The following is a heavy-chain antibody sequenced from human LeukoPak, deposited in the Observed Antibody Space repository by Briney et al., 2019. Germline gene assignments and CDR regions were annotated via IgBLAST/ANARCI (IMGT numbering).Heavy chain of an antibody. V-gene: IGHV4-30-4*01. Sequence: ASQTLSLTSTVSGGSISSGDYYWSWIRQPPGKGLEWIGYIYYSGSTYYNPSLKSRVTISVDTSKNQFSLKLSSVTAADTAVYYCARGSYYGSGQIFDYWGQGTLVTVSS. CDR1: GGSISSGDYY. J-gene: IGHJ4*02. CDR3: ARGSYYGSGQIFDY. D-gene: IGHD3-10*01. CDR2: IYYSGST.